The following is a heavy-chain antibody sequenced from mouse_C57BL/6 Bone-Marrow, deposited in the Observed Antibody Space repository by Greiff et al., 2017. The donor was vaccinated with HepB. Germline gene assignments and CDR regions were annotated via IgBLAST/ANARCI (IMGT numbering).Heavy chain of an antibody. CDR3: ARYYYGSRRYFDV. CDR2: ILPSIGRT. Sequence: VQLQESGSELRSPGSSVKLSCKDFDSEVFPIAYMSWVRQKPGHGFEWIGGILPSIGRTIYGEKFEDKATLDADTLSNTAYLELNRLTSEDSAIYYCARYYYGSRRYFDVWGTGTTVTVSS. J-gene: IGHJ1*03. D-gene: IGHD1-1*01. CDR1: DSEVFPIAY. V-gene: IGHV15-2*01.